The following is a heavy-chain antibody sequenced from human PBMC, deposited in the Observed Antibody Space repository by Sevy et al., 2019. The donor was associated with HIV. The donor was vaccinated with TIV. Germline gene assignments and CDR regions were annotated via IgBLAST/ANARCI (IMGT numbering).Heavy chain of an antibody. D-gene: IGHD2-15*01. CDR1: GFTFSDYY. CDR2: ISSSSSYT. J-gene: IGHJ3*02. V-gene: IGHV3-11*06. Sequence: GGSLRLSCAASGFTFSDYYMSWIRQAPGKGLEWVSYISSSSSYTNYADSVKGRFTISRDNAKNSLYLQMNSLRAEDTAVYYCVRAVVVAATPGAFDIWGQGTMVTVSS. CDR3: VRAVVVAATPGAFDI.